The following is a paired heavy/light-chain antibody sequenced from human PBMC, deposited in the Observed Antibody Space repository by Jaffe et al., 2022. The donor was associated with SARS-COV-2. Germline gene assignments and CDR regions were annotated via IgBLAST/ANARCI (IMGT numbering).Light chain of an antibody. J-gene: IGKJ2*01. Sequence: DIQMTQSPSSLSASIGDRVTITCRASQNISTYLNWYQQRPGKAPKLVIYAASSLQSGVPSRFSGSGSGTDFTLTIRGLQPEDFATYYCQHSYSTPHTFGQGTKLEIK. CDR1: QNISTY. CDR2: AAS. CDR3: QHSYSTPHT. V-gene: IGKV1-39*01.
Heavy chain of an antibody. V-gene: IGHV5-51*01. CDR2: IYPGDFDT. J-gene: IGHJ4*02. CDR3: ARFRESGTTSGFDY. D-gene: IGHD1-7*01. CDR1: GYKFTSYW. Sequence: EVQLVQSGAEVKEPGESLKISCKASGYKFTSYWIAWVRQMPGKGLEWMGIIYPGDFDTRYSPSFQGQVTISADMIMNTAYLQWSSLKASDTAMYYCARFRESGTTSGFDYWGQGTLVTVSS.